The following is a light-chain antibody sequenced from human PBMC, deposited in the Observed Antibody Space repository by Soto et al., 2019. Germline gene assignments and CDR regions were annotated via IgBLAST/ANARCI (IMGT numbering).Light chain of an antibody. CDR3: QQVDSYPRT. J-gene: IGKJ2*01. Sequence: DIHLTQSPSFLSASVGDRVTITCRASQDISGFFAWYQQKPGKVPKLLIYNSSILQRGVPSRFSGTESGTEFTLTISSLQPEDFATYYCQQVDSYPRTFGQGTKVDIK. CDR1: QDISGF. V-gene: IGKV1-9*01. CDR2: NSS.